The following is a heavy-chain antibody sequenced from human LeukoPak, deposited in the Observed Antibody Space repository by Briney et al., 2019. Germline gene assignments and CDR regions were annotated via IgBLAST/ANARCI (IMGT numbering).Heavy chain of an antibody. CDR2: IRSNGCST. J-gene: IGHJ4*02. Sequence: GGSLRLSCSASGFSFSSYSMHWVRQAPGKGLEYVSAIRSNGCSTYYAESVKGRFTISRDNSKNTLYLQMSSLRTEDTAIYYCVRDWGYDYWGQGTLVTVSS. CDR3: VRDWGYDY. V-gene: IGHV3-64D*09. D-gene: IGHD7-27*01. CDR1: GFSFSSYS.